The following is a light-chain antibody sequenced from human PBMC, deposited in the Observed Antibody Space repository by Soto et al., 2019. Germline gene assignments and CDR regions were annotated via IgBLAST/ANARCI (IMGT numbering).Light chain of an antibody. CDR3: SSYKSSLVV. V-gene: IGLV2-14*01. CDR1: SSDVGGYNY. CDR2: DVS. J-gene: IGLJ2*01. Sequence: QSALTQPASVSGSPGQSITISCTGTSSDVGGYNYVSWYQQHPGKAPKLMIYDVSNRPSGVSNRFSGSKSGNTASLTISGLQAEDEAEYYCSSYKSSLVVFGGGTKLTVL.